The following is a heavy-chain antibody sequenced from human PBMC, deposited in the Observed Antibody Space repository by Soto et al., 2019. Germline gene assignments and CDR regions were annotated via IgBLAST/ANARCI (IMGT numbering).Heavy chain of an antibody. CDR1: GFTFSNAW. J-gene: IGHJ6*02. D-gene: IGHD6-13*01. CDR3: TTFQLVLLGGMDV. CDR2: IKSKTDGGTT. Sequence: GGSLRLSCAASGFTFSNAWMNWVRQAPGKGLEWVGRIKSKTDGGTTDYAAPVKGRFTISRDDSKNTLYLQMNSLKTEDTAVYYCTTFQLVLLGGMDVWGQGTTVTVSS. V-gene: IGHV3-15*07.